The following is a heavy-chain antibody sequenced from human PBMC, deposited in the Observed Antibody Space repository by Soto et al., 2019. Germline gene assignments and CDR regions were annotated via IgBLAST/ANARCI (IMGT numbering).Heavy chain of an antibody. CDR2: IDPRDSHT. D-gene: IGHD6-6*01. J-gene: IGHJ6*02. Sequence: GESLNISCTGSGYSFTNYWISWVRQMPGNRLEWMGEIDPRDSHTNYSPSFQGPVTMSTDKSIGTAYLHWSSLTASDSAIYYCARHYSGSSFMGRWGQGTTVTV. CDR1: GYSFTNYW. V-gene: IGHV5-10-1*01. CDR3: ARHYSGSSFMGR.